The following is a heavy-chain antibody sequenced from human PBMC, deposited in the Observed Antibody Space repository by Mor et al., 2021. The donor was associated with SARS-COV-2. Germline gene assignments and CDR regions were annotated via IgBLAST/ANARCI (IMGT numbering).Heavy chain of an antibody. J-gene: IGHJ6*03. CDR2: IKQDGSEK. D-gene: IGHD2-8*01. Sequence: ALRKGMEWVANIKQDGSEKHYVESGKGRLTISRDNTRKSLYLQMNSLRAEDTAVYYCARAYLVSDLQDNYYYYMDVWGKGTTVT. CDR3: ARAYLVSDLQDNYYYYMDV. V-gene: IGHV3-7*01.